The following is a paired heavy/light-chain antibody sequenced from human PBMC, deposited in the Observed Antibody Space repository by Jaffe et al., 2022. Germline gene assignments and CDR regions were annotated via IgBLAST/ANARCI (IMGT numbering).Heavy chain of an antibody. D-gene: IGHD3-10*01. CDR2: IYHSGSS. V-gene: IGHV4-38-2*01. CDR1: GYSISSDFY. J-gene: IGHJ4*02. Sequence: QVQLQESGPGLVKPSETLSLSCAVSGYSISSDFYWGWIRQPPGKGLEWVGSIYHSGSSYYSPSLKSRVTISLDTSKNHFSLRLTSVTAADTAVYYCARGLSGSFFDYWGQGALVTVSS. CDR3: ARGLSGSFFDY.
Light chain of an antibody. CDR3: GSYAGSNNMF. Sequence: QSALTQPPSASGSPGQSVTISCTGTSSDVGGYNYVSWYQQHPGKAPKLMIYDVTKRPSGVPDRFSGSKSGNTASLTVSGLQADDEADYYCGSYAGSNNMFFGGGTKLTVL. J-gene: IGLJ2*01. CDR2: DVT. V-gene: IGLV2-8*01. CDR1: SSDVGGYNY.